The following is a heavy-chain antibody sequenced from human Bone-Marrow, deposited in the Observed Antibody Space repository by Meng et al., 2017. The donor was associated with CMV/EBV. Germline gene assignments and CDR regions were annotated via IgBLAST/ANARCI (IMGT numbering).Heavy chain of an antibody. CDR3: ATDDGSY. Sequence: LSLTCAASGFTFSSYWMHWVRQAPGKGLEWVATVKPDGSEEFYVDSVKGRFTISRDNAKNSLYLQMNSLRAEDTSVYYCATDDGSYWGQGTLVTVSS. D-gene: IGHD2-2*03. V-gene: IGHV3-7*01. CDR1: GFTFSSYW. J-gene: IGHJ4*02. CDR2: VKPDGSEE.